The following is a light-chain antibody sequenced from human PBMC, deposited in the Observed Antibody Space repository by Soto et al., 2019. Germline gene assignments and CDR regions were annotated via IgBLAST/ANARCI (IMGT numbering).Light chain of an antibody. CDR3: QQFNRYPIT. V-gene: IGKV1-13*02. J-gene: IGKJ5*01. CDR1: QGISRA. CDR2: DAS. Sequence: AIQLTQSPSSLSASLGDRVTITCRASQGISRALAWYQQKPGKAPKLLIYDASSLESGVPSRFSGSGSGTDFTLTISSLQPEDFATYYCQQFNRYPITFGQGTRLEIK.